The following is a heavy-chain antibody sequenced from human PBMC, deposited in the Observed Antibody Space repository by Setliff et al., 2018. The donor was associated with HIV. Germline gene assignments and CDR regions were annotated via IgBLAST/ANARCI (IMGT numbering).Heavy chain of an antibody. V-gene: IGHV4-59*10. D-gene: IGHD2-2*01. CDR3: ARSLIVPAALGDYFDY. J-gene: IGHJ4*02. CDR1: GGSFSAYY. CDR2: IYTSGST. Sequence: PSETLSLTCAVYGGSFSAYYWTWIRQPAGKGLEWIGRIYTSGSTNYNPSLKSRVTMSVDTSKNQFSLKLSSVTAADTAVYYCARSLIVPAALGDYFDYWGQGTLVTVPS.